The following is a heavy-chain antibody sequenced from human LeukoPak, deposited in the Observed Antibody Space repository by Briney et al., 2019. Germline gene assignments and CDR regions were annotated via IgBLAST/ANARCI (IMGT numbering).Heavy chain of an antibody. J-gene: IGHJ4*02. CDR2: TYYRSKWYN. Sequence: SQTLSLTCAISGDSVSSSSVAWNWIRQSPSRGLEWLGRTYYRSKWYNDYAVSVQSRITINPDTSKNQFSLQLNSVTPEDTAVYYCARGFKYGFDHWGQGALVTVSS. V-gene: IGHV6-1*01. D-gene: IGHD2-8*01. CDR3: ARGFKYGFDH. CDR1: GDSVSSSSVA.